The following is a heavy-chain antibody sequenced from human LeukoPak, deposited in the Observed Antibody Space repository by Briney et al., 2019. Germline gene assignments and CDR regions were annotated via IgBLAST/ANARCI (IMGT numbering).Heavy chain of an antibody. Sequence: PGGSLRLSCAASGFTFSTSNVHWVRQAPGKGLEWVSAISASSTHIYYADSVKGRFTISRENAKNSLYLQMNSLRAGDTAVYYCVRVAKERVGGVYYFDYWGQGTPVTVSS. CDR1: GFTFSTSN. J-gene: IGHJ4*02. V-gene: IGHV3-21*01. CDR2: ISASSTHI. D-gene: IGHD1-1*01. CDR3: VRVAKERVGGVYYFDY.